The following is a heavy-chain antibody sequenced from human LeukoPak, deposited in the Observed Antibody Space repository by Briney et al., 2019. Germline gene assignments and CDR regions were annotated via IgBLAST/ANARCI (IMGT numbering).Heavy chain of an antibody. CDR1: GFTVSSNY. Sequence: GGSLRLSCAASGFTVSSNYMNWVRQAPGKGLEWVSSIGPTGTDRYYADSVRGRFTISRDNAKNSMYLQMDSLRDEDTAVYYCATETIGRHYDYWGQGTLLTVSS. J-gene: IGHJ4*02. D-gene: IGHD1-14*01. V-gene: IGHV3-21*01. CDR3: ATETIGRHYDY. CDR2: IGPTGTDR.